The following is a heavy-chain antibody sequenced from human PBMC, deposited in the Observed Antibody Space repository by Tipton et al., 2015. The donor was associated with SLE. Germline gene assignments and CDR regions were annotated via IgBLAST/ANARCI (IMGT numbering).Heavy chain of an antibody. CDR3: ARDANSALEWSVTWVEGTFDF. J-gene: IGHJ3*01. D-gene: IGHD3-3*01. CDR2: ISSDGRNK. V-gene: IGHV3-30*04. Sequence: SLRLSCAASGFTFDDYAMHWVRQAPGKGPEWVAIISSDGRNKYYVDSVKGRFTISRDNSKNTLYLQMNSLRPEDTALYHCARDANSALEWSVTWVEGTFDFWGQGIMVTVSS. CDR1: GFTFDDYA.